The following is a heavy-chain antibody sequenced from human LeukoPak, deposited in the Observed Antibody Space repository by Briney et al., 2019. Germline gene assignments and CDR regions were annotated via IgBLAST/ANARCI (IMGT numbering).Heavy chain of an antibody. CDR3: ATQSITLVVVIRPFDY. CDR2: IQDDGATT. Sequence: GGSLRLSCAASGLTFSNFPMHWVRQAPGKGLEWVALIQDDGATTNYVDSVRGRFTISRDNSKSTVYLQMNSLKPDDTAVYYCATQSITLVVVIRPFDYWGQGTLVTVSS. J-gene: IGHJ4*02. V-gene: IGHV3-30*02. CDR1: GLTFSNFP. D-gene: IGHD3-22*01.